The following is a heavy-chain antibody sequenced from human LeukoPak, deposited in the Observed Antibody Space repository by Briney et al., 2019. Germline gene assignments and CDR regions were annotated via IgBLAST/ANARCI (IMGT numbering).Heavy chain of an antibody. CDR3: AKDSSSWAAFDY. D-gene: IGHD6-13*01. Sequence: GGSLRLSCAASGFTFDDYAMHWVRQAPGKGLEWVSGISWNSGSIGYADSVKGRFTISRDNAKNSLYLQMNSLRAEDTALYYCAKDSSSWAAFDYWGQGTLVTVSS. CDR1: GFTFDDYA. J-gene: IGHJ4*02. CDR2: ISWNSGSI. V-gene: IGHV3-9*01.